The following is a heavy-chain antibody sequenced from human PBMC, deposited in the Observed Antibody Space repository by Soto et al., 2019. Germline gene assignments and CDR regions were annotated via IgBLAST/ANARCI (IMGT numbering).Heavy chain of an antibody. CDR1: GFSLSTSGVG. J-gene: IGHJ4*02. V-gene: IGHV2-5*01. CDR2: IYWYDDK. D-gene: IGHD6-19*01. Sequence: QITLKESGPTLVKPTQTLTLTCTFSGFSLSTSGVGVGWIRQPPGKALEWLALIYWYDDKRYSPSLKSRLTITKDTSKNQVVLTMANMDPVDTATYYCAHRRPVAGTFDYWGQGTLVTVSS. CDR3: AHRRPVAGTFDY.